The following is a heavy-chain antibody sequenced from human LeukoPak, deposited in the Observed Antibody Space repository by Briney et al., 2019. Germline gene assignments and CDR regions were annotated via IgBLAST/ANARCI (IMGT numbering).Heavy chain of an antibody. CDR1: GFTFSGSA. J-gene: IGHJ4*02. Sequence: GGSLKLSCAAPGFTFSGSAMHWVRQASGKGLEWVGRIRSKANSYATAYAASVKGRFTISRDDSKNTAYLQMNSLKTEDTAVYYCTRSRDGSVDYWGQGTLVTVSS. D-gene: IGHD5-24*01. CDR2: IRSKANSYAT. V-gene: IGHV3-73*01. CDR3: TRSRDGSVDY.